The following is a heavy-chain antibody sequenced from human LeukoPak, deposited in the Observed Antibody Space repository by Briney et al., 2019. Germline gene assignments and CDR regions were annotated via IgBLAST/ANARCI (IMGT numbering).Heavy chain of an antibody. CDR1: GYTFTGYY. CDR3: ARVWSIVGATTGYYYYGMDV. V-gene: IGHV1-2*06. D-gene: IGHD1-26*01. Sequence: GASVKVSCKASGYTFTGYYMHWVRQAPGQGLEWMGRINPNSGGTNYAQKFQCRVTMTRDTSISTAYMELSRLRSDDTAVYYCARVWSIVGATTGYYYYGMDVWGQGTTVTVSS. CDR2: INPNSGGT. J-gene: IGHJ6*02.